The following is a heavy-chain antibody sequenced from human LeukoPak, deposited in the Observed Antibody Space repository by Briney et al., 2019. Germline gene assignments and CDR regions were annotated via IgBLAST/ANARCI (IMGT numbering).Heavy chain of an antibody. CDR2: IMPLFGTA. Sequence: ASVKVSCKTSGGTFNNSAISWVRQAPGQGLEWLGGIMPLFGTASYAQKFQGRVTITKDESTRTVYLELTSLTSDDTAVYYCARDVQVDYGSGWFDPWGQGTLVSVSS. CDR1: GGTFNNSA. CDR3: ARDVQVDYGSGWFDP. V-gene: IGHV1-69*05. D-gene: IGHD4-17*01. J-gene: IGHJ5*02.